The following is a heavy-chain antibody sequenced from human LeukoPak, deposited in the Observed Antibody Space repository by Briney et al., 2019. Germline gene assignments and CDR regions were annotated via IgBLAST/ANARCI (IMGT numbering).Heavy chain of an antibody. CDR1: GGSFSGYH. CDR2: INHSGST. Sequence: PSETLSLTCAVYGGSFSGYHWSWIRQPPGKGLEWIGEINHSGSTNYNPSLKSRVTISVDTSKNQFSLKLSSVTAADTAVYYCARDSSSSPGYWGQGTLVTVSS. J-gene: IGHJ4*02. CDR3: ARDSSSSPGY. D-gene: IGHD6-13*01. V-gene: IGHV4-34*01.